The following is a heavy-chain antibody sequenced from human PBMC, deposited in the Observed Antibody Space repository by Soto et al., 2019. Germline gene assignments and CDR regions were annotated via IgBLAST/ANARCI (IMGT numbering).Heavy chain of an antibody. CDR1: GYTFTSYG. D-gene: IGHD6-19*01. Sequence: QVQLVQSGAEVKKPGASVKVSCKASGYTFTSYGISWVRQAPGQGLEWMGWISAYNGNTNYAQKLQGRVTMTTDTSTSTAYMELRSLRSDDTAVYYCARDDPIAVAGTDYYYYGMDVWGQGTTGTVSS. CDR2: ISAYNGNT. CDR3: ARDDPIAVAGTDYYYYGMDV. J-gene: IGHJ6*02. V-gene: IGHV1-18*01.